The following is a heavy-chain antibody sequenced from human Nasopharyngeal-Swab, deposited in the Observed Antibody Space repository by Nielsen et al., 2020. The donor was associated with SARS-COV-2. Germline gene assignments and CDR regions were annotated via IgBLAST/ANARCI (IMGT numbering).Heavy chain of an antibody. V-gene: IGHV3-21*01. CDR3: ARNPSPPYSSGWFDY. J-gene: IGHJ5*01. D-gene: IGHD6-19*01. CDR2: ISSSSSYI. CDR1: GFTFSSYE. Sequence: GESLKISCAASGFTFSSYEMNWVRQAPGKGLEWVSSISSSSSYIYYADSVKGRFTISRDNAKNSLYLQMNSLRAEDTAVYYCARNPSPPYSSGWFDYWGQGTLVTVSS.